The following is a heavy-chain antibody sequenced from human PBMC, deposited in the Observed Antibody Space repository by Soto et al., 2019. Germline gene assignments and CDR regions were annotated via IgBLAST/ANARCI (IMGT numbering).Heavy chain of an antibody. V-gene: IGHV1-18*04. J-gene: IGHJ4*02. D-gene: IGHD3-22*01. CDR2: ISAHNGDT. Sequence: ASVKVSCKASGYSFATYCLSWGRQAPGQGLECVGWISAHNGDTHYSQKFQGRVTLTTDTSTNTGYMELRSLTSDDTAVYFCATEPIYYNDGSGYYRLGHWGQGTLVTVSS. CDR3: ATEPIYYNDGSGYYRLGH. CDR1: GYSFATYC.